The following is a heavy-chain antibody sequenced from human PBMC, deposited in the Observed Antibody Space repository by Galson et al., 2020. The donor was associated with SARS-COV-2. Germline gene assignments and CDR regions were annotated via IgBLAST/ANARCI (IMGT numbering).Heavy chain of an antibody. D-gene: IGHD2-15*01. CDR1: GFLFDDYG. V-gene: IGHV3-30*18. CDR3: AKDGGRGYCSGGSYYIDH. Sequence: TGGSLRLSCAASGFLFDDYGIHWIRQAPGWGLEWMAVISSDGRNEYYADSVRGRFTLSRDNSKNTLYLQMNSLRRDDTAIYYCAKDGGRGYCSGGSYYIDHWGQGTLVTVSS. CDR2: ISSDGRNE. J-gene: IGHJ4*02.